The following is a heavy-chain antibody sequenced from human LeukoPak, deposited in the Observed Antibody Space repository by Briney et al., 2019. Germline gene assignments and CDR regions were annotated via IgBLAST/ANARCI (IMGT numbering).Heavy chain of an antibody. Sequence: GGSLRLSCAASGFTVSSNYMSWVRQAPGKGLEWVSVIYSGGSTYYADSVKGRFTTSRHNSKNTLYLQMNSLRAEDTAVYYCARGPNLVANDYWGQGTLVTVSS. CDR2: IYSGGST. V-gene: IGHV3-53*04. CDR3: ARGPNLVANDY. D-gene: IGHD5-12*01. J-gene: IGHJ4*02. CDR1: GFTVSSNY.